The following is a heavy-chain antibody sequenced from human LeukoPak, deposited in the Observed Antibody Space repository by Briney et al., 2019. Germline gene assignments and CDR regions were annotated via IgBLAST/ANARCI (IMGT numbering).Heavy chain of an antibody. V-gene: IGHV4-39*01. CDR2: IYYSGST. CDR3: ARHGSTDYFDY. Sequence: PSETLSLTCTVSGGSISSNSYYWGWIRQPPGKGLEWIGRIYYSGSTFYNPPLKSRVTISVDTSKNQLSLRLSSVTAADTAVYYCARHGSTDYFDYWGQGTLVTVSS. CDR1: GGSISSNSYY. D-gene: IGHD2-2*03. J-gene: IGHJ4*02.